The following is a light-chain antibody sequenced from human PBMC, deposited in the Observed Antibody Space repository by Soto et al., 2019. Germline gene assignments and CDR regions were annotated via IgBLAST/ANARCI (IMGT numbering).Light chain of an antibody. CDR1: QSFSSSY. J-gene: IGKJ3*01. V-gene: IGKV3-20*01. CDR3: QHYGSALFT. Sequence: EIVLTQSPGTLSLSPGERATLSCRASQSFSSSYLAWYQQKPGQAPRLLIYGASSRATGIPDRFRGSGSGTDFTLTISSLEPEDFAGYYCQHYGSALFTFGPGTKVDVK. CDR2: GAS.